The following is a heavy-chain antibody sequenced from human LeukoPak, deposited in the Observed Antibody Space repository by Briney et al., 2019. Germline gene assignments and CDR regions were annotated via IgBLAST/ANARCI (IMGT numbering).Heavy chain of an antibody. CDR3: TRVGYIDEGIDY. CDR2: IKQDGSKK. D-gene: IGHD5-24*01. V-gene: IGHV3-7*04. Sequence: GGSLRLSCVASGFPFRSYWMTWVRQAPGKGLEWVANIKQDGSKKSYVDSVKGRFTISRDNAKNSLCPQMNSLRAEDTAIYYCTRVGYIDEGIDYWGQGTLVTVSS. J-gene: IGHJ4*02. CDR1: GFPFRSYW.